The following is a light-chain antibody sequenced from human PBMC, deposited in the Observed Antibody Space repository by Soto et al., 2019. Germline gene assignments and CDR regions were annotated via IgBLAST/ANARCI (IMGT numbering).Light chain of an antibody. CDR3: LQYDTVPRL. CDR2: DAS. CDR1: HHISAY. Sequence: DIQMTQSPSSLSASVGDRVTITCQASHHISAYLNWYQQKPGKAPKLLIYDASNLQTGVPVRFRGSGSGTHFTLTITSLQPEDAATYYCLQYDTVPRLFGGGTKVEIK. J-gene: IGKJ4*01. V-gene: IGKV1-33*01.